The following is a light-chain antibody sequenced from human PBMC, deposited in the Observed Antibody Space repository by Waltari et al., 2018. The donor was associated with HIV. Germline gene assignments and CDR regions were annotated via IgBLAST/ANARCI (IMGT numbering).Light chain of an antibody. V-gene: IGLV3-25*03. J-gene: IGLJ1*01. CDR1: ALPKQY. CDR3: QSADTTGSLYV. CDR2: KDT. Sequence: SYDLTQPPSVSVSPGQTARITCSGNALPKQYAYWYQQKPGQAPVLLIYKDTERPSGIPERFSGSSAGTTVTLPISGVQAEDEADYYCQSADTTGSLYVFGTGTKVTV.